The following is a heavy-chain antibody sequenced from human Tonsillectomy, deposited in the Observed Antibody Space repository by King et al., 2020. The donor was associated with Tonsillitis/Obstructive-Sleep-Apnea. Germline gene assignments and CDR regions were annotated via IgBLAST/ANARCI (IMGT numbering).Heavy chain of an antibody. CDR2: ISYDGSNK. V-gene: IGHV3-30*04. CDR3: ARGPGFWSGYYGTEYFQH. D-gene: IGHD3-3*01. CDR1: GFTFSSYA. J-gene: IGHJ1*01. Sequence: VQLVESGGGVVQPGRSLRLSCAASGFTFSSYAMHWVRQAPGKGLEWVAVISYDGSNKYYADSVKGRFTISRDNSKNTLYLQMNSLGAEDTAVYYCARGPGFWSGYYGTEYFQHWGQGTLVTVSS.